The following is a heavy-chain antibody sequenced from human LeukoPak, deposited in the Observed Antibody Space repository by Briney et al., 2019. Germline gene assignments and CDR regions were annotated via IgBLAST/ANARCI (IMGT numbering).Heavy chain of an antibody. Sequence: PGGSLRLSCAGSGFSFSDYGMSWVRQPPGKGLEWVSGLSYRGDSTYYADSVKGRFTISRDNSKNTMYLQMNSLGAEDTAVYYCAKKQVVTAIREDDAFDIWGQGTMVTVSS. CDR1: GFSFSDYG. J-gene: IGHJ3*02. V-gene: IGHV3-23*01. CDR2: LSYRGDST. CDR3: AKKQVVTAIREDDAFDI. D-gene: IGHD2-21*02.